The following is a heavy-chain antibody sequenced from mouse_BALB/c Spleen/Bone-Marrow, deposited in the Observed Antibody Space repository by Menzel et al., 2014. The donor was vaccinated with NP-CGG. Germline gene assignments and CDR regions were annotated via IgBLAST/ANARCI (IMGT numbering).Heavy chain of an antibody. CDR2: LDPATGNT. V-gene: IGHV14-3*02. Sequence: VQLQQSGAELVKPGASVELSCTASGFNIKDTYMHWVKQRPEQGLEWIGRLDPATGNTKYDPKFQGKATITADTSSNTAYLQLSSLTSEDTAVYYCARYRLGTYFDYWGQGTTLTVSS. J-gene: IGHJ2*01. CDR1: GFNIKDTY. D-gene: IGHD2-14*01. CDR3: ARYRLGTYFDY.